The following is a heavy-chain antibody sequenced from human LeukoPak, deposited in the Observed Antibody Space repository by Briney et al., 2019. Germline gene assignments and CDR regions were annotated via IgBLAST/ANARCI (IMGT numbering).Heavy chain of an antibody. CDR3: ARGDPHADL. J-gene: IGHJ5*02. CDR2: ITISGHTK. Sequence: GGSLRLSCAASGFDLSTYEMNWVRQAPGKRLEWIADITISGHTKNYADSVKGRFTISRDNARTSLYLQMNSLRVEDTGVYYCARGDPHADLWGQGTLVTVSP. CDR1: GFDLSTYE. V-gene: IGHV3-48*03.